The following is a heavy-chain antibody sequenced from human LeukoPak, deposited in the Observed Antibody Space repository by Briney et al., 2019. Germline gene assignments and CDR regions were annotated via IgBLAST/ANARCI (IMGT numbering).Heavy chain of an antibody. J-gene: IGHJ5*02. Sequence: SQTLSLTCTVSGGSISSGDYYWSWIRQPPGKGLEWIAYMYYSGSTYYNPSLKSRVTMSADTSKNQLSLKLSSVTGADTAVYYCARPYYYDSRIDPWGQGILVTVSS. CDR2: MYYSGST. CDR1: GGSISSGDYY. V-gene: IGHV4-30-4*01. D-gene: IGHD3-22*01. CDR3: ARPYYYDSRIDP.